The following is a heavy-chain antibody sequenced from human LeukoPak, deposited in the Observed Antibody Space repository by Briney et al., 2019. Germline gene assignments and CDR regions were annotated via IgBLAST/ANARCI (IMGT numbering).Heavy chain of an antibody. V-gene: IGHV1-2*02. CDR3: ARDVYYYGSGSDY. D-gene: IGHD3-10*01. J-gene: IGHJ4*02. Sequence: GASVKVSCKASGYTFTGYYMHWVRQAPGQGLEWMGWINPNSGGTNYAQKFQGRVTMTRDTSISTAYMELSRLRSDDTAVYYCARDVYYYGSGSDYWGQGTLVTVSS. CDR1: GYTFTGYY. CDR2: INPNSGGT.